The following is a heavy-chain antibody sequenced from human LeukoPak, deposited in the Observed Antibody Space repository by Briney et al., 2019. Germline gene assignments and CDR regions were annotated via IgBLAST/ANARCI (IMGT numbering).Heavy chain of an antibody. D-gene: IGHD3-10*01. CDR3: ASGLYYYGSGTVYYFDY. V-gene: IGHV4-61*02. Sequence: PSEALSLTCTVSGGSISSGSYYWSWIRQPAGKGLEWIGRIHRGSTNYNPSLKSRVTISVDKSKNQFSLKLSSVTAADTAVYYCASGLYYYGSGTVYYFDYWGQGTLVTVSS. CDR1: GGSISSGSYY. CDR2: IHRGST. J-gene: IGHJ4*02.